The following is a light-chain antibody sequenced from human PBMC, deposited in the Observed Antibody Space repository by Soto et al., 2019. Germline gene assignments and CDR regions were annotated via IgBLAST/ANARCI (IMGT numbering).Light chain of an antibody. CDR1: QSVGNS. Sequence: VMTQFPATLSVSPGERVTLSCRASQSVGNSLAWYRQKPGQAPRLLVYGASTRATGIPARISGSGSGTEFTLTISSLQSEDFAFYYCLQYNKWPPLTFGQGTKVEIK. CDR3: LQYNKWPPLT. CDR2: GAS. J-gene: IGKJ1*01. V-gene: IGKV3-15*01.